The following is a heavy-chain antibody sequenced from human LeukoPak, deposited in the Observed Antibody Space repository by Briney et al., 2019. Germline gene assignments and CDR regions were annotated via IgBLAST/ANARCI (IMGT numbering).Heavy chain of an antibody. CDR2: ISGSGGST. CDR1: GFTFSSYA. Sequence: GGSLRLSCAASGFTFSSYAMSWVRQAPGKGLEWVSAISGSGGSTYYADSVKGRFTISRDNSKNTLYLQMNSLRAEGTAVYYCAKDLDRIQLSMKTFHSWGQGTLVTVSS. CDR3: AKDLDRIQLSMKTFHS. J-gene: IGHJ5*01. D-gene: IGHD5-18*01. V-gene: IGHV3-23*01.